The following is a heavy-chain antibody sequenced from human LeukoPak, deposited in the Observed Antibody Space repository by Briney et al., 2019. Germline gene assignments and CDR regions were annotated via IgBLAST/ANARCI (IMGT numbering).Heavy chain of an antibody. CDR2: ISASGANR. Sequence: GGSLRLSCAASGFSFNNYAMSWVRQAPGKGLEWVSGISASGANRYYADSVKGRFTISRDNSRDTLSVQINSLRAEDTAVYYCAKLQSVVIPAAMLGFDYWGQGILVTVSS. V-gene: IGHV3-23*01. D-gene: IGHD2-2*01. J-gene: IGHJ4*02. CDR3: AKLQSVVIPAAMLGFDY. CDR1: GFSFNNYA.